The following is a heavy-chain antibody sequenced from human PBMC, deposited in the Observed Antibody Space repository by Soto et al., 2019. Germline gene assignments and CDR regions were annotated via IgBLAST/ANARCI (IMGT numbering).Heavy chain of an antibody. CDR1: GFTFSSYA. Sequence: SLRLSCAASGFTFSSYAMHWVRQAPGKGLEWVAVISYDGSNKYYADSVKGRFTISRDNSKNTLYLQMNSLRAEDTAVYYCARDRDSGTTSLDVWGQGTTVTVSS. V-gene: IGHV3-30-3*01. D-gene: IGHD1-1*01. CDR2: ISYDGSNK. CDR3: ARDRDSGTTSLDV. J-gene: IGHJ6*02.